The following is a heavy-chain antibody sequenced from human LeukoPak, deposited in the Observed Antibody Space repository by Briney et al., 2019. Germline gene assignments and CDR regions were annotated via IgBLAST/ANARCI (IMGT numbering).Heavy chain of an antibody. CDR1: GFTISSYD. Sequence: AGSLRLSCAASGFTISSYDMSWIRQPPGKGLEWVAYIYSTGDTNYNPSLKSRVTISVDTSKTQFSLRLSSVTAADTAVYYCATCSVRDNHFWGGYYYMDLWGNGTTVTVSS. J-gene: IGHJ6*03. CDR2: IYSTGDT. V-gene: IGHV4-59*01. D-gene: IGHD3-3*02. CDR3: ATCSVRDNHFWGGYYYMDL.